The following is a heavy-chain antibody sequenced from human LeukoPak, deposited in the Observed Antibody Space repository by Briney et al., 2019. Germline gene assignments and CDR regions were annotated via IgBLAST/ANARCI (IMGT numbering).Heavy chain of an antibody. CDR1: GFTFGGYT. CDR3: TRTLLLDNYHVDY. V-gene: IGHV3-49*03. J-gene: IGHJ4*02. Sequence: PGGSLRLSCLGSGFTFGGYTMSWFRQAPGKGLEWLGFIRSKVYGGTTEYAASVEDRFTMSRDDSKSIAYLQMNNLRTEDTAVYYCTRTLLLDNYHVDYWGQGTLVTVSS. D-gene: IGHD3-10*01. CDR2: IRSKVYGGTT.